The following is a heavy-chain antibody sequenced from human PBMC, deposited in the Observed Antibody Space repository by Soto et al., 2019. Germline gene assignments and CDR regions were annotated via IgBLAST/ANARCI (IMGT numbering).Heavy chain of an antibody. CDR1: GYSFSSYW. J-gene: IGHJ4*02. CDR3: ACSFRVSGTIEFDY. Sequence: GEALKISCKGSGYSFSSYWIGWVRQMPGKGLEWMGIIYPGDSDTRYSPSFQGQVTISADKSISTAYLQWSSLKASDTAMYYCACSFRVSGTIEFDYWGQGTLVTVSS. V-gene: IGHV5-51*01. CDR2: IYPGDSDT. D-gene: IGHD3-10*01.